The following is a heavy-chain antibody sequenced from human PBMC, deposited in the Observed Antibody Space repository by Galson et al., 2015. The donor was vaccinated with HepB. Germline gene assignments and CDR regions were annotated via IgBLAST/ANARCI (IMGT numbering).Heavy chain of an antibody. CDR3: AKDSFVGYYDSSGYYL. J-gene: IGHJ4*02. CDR1: GFTFSSYG. D-gene: IGHD3-22*01. CDR2: ISYDGSNK. Sequence: SLRLSCAASGFTFSSYGMHWVRQAPGKGLEWVAVISYDGSNKYYADSVKGRFTISRDNSKNTLYLQMNSLRAEDTAVYYCAKDSFVGYYDSSGYYLWGQGTLVTVSS. V-gene: IGHV3-30*18.